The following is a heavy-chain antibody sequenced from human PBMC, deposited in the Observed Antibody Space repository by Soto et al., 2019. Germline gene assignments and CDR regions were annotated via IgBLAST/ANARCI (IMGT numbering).Heavy chain of an antibody. D-gene: IGHD3-3*01. CDR2: ISYDGSNK. CDR3: ARDLSRSGYYPSSFDI. CDR1: GFTFSSYA. Sequence: HVQLVESGGGVVQPGRSLRLSCAASGFTFSSYAMHWVRQAPGKGLECVAVISYDGSNKYYADSVKGRFTISRDNSKNTLYLQMNSLRAEDTAVYYCARDLSRSGYYPSSFDIWGQGTMVTVSS. V-gene: IGHV3-30-3*01. J-gene: IGHJ3*02.